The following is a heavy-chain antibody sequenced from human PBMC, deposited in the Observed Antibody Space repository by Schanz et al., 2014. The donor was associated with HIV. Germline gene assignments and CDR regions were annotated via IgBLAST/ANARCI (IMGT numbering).Heavy chain of an antibody. CDR2: ISGSGSST. Sequence: VESGGGLVRPGGSLRLSCVVSGLPFSTSAMSWVRQAPGKGLEWVSVISGSGSSTNYADSVKGRFTISRDNAKNSLYLQMNSLRAEDTAVYYCAREWATVTTLGDWGQGTLVTVSS. V-gene: IGHV3-23*04. CDR1: GLPFSTSA. J-gene: IGHJ4*02. CDR3: AREWATVTTLGD. D-gene: IGHD4-17*01.